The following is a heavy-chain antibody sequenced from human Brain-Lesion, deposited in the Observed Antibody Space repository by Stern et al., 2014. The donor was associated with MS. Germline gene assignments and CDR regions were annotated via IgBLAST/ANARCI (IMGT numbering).Heavy chain of an antibody. J-gene: IGHJ6*02. Sequence: QLQLQESGPGLVKPSQTLSLSCTVSGGSISSGGYYWSWIRQPAGKGLEWIGRIFNSGSTTYHPSLKSRVTLSIDTSKTQFSLRLNSMTAADTAVYYCARGRVVPGFQYYATDVWGQGTTVIVSS. D-gene: IGHD2-2*01. CDR2: IFNSGST. CDR1: GGSISSGGYY. V-gene: IGHV4-61*02. CDR3: ARGRVVPGFQYYATDV.